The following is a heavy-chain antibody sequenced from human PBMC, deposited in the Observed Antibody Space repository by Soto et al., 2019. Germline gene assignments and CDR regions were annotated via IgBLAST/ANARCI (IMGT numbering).Heavy chain of an antibody. CDR3: ARDRAGAGIEGAFDI. CDR1: GFTFSSYG. D-gene: IGHD6-19*01. J-gene: IGHJ3*02. V-gene: IGHV3-33*01. Sequence: QVQLVESGGGVVQPGRSLRLSCAASGFTFSSYGMHWVRQAPGKGLEWVAVIWYDGSNKYYADSVKGRFTISRDNSKNTPHLQVNSVRAEDTAVYYCARDRAGAGIEGAFDIWGQGTMVTVSS. CDR2: IWYDGSNK.